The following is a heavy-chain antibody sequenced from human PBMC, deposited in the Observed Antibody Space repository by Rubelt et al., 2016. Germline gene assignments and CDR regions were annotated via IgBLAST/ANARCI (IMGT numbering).Heavy chain of an antibody. V-gene: IGHV4-34*01. CDR2: INHSGST. CDR3: ARRYCNDGGCYTVDY. J-gene: IGHJ4*02. D-gene: IGHD2-15*01. Sequence: GGSFSGYYWSWIRQPPGKGLEWIGEINHSGSTNYNPSLKSRVTISVDTSKNQFSLKLSSVTAADTAVYYCARRYCNDGGCYTVDYWGQGTLVTVSS. CDR1: GGSFSGYY.